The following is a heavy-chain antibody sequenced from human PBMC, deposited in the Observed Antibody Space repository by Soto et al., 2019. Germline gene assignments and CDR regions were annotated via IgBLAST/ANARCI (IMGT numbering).Heavy chain of an antibody. CDR2: INAYSGNT. D-gene: IGHD3-16*01. Sequence: ASVKASCKASGYSFTSYGICWAQQAPGQGLEWMGWINAYSGNTNYAQNLQGRLTLTTDTSTTTAYMELRSLRSNDTAIYYCEMVDVYVTPSPQDVWGQGTTVTVS. J-gene: IGHJ6*02. V-gene: IGHV1-18*01. CDR1: GYSFTSYG. CDR3: EMVDVYVTPSPQDV.